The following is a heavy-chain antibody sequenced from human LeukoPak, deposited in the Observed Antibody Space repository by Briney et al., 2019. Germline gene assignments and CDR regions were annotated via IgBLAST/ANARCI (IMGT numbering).Heavy chain of an antibody. CDR3: AKDRDLWSGFDAFDI. D-gene: IGHD3-3*01. CDR1: GFTFSSYA. CDR2: ISGSGGST. V-gene: IGHV3-23*01. J-gene: IGHJ3*02. Sequence: SGGSLRLSCAASGFTFSSYAMSWVRQAPGKGLEWVSAISGSGGSTYYADSVKGRFTISRDNSKNTLYLQMNSLRAEDTAVYYCAKDRDLWSGFDAFDIWGQGTMVTVSS.